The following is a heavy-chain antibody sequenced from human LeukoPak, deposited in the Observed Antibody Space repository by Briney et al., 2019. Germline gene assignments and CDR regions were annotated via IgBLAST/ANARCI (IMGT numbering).Heavy chain of an antibody. CDR2: ISTSSTYI. J-gene: IGHJ3*02. V-gene: IGHV3-21*04. CDR1: GFTFSSYS. Sequence: MPGGSLRLSCEASGFTFSSYSMNWVRQAPGKGLEWVSSISTSSTYIYYADSVKGRFTISRDNAKNSLDLQMESLRAEDTAVYYCAKDTGSPADAITMEDNAFDIWGQGTMVTVSS. D-gene: IGHD3-3*01. CDR3: AKDTGSPADAITMEDNAFDI.